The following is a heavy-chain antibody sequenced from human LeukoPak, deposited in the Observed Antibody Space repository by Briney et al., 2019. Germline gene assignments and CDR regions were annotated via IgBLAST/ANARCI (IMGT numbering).Heavy chain of an antibody. V-gene: IGHV4-30-2*01. J-gene: IGHJ4*02. CDR1: GGSISNGGYS. CDR3: ARNYYGSGSFYVHN. CDR2: IYHSGTT. Sequence: PSQTLSLTCAVSGGSISNGGYSWSWIRQPPGKGLEWIGFIYHSGTTHYNPSLRSRLTFSLDKSKNQFSLKLTSVTAADTALYYCARNYYGSGSFYVHNWGQGTLVIVSS. D-gene: IGHD3-10*01.